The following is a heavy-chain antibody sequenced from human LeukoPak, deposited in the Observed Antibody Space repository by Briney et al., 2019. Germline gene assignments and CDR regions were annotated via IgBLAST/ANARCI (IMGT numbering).Heavy chain of an antibody. V-gene: IGHV4-39*01. CDR1: GGSISSSSYY. Sequence: ASETLSLTCTVSGGSISSSSYYWGWIRQPPGKGLEWIGSIYYSGSTYYNPSLKSRVTISVDTSKNQFSLKLSSVTAADTAVYYCARGGSPVGATNDYWGQGTLVTVSS. CDR3: ARGGSPVGATNDY. CDR2: IYYSGST. J-gene: IGHJ4*02. D-gene: IGHD1-26*01.